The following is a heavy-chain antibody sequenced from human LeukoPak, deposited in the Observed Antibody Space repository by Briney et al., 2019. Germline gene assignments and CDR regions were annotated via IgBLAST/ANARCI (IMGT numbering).Heavy chain of an antibody. CDR2: ISGSGSNT. D-gene: IGHD3-10*01. V-gene: IGHV3-23*01. CDR1: GFTFSSYA. Sequence: TGGSLRLSCAASGFTFSSYAMTWVRQAPGKGLEWVSGISGSGSNTYNADSVKGRFTISRDNSKSTVYLQMNSLRGEDTAVYYCATYYYGSGSYRWTPPDYWGQGTLVTVSS. J-gene: IGHJ4*02. CDR3: ATYYYGSGSYRWTPPDY.